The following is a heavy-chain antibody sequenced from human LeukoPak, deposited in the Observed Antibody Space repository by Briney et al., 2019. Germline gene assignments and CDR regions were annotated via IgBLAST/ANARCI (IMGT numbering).Heavy chain of an antibody. CDR1: GGSISSGDYY. CDR3: ARVEGSSDAFDI. Sequence: SETLSLTCTVSGGSISSGDYYWSWIRQPPGKGLEWIGYIYYSGSTYYNPSLKSRVTISVDTSKNQFSLKLSSVTAADTAVYYCARVEGSSDAFDIWGQGTMVTVSP. CDR2: IYYSGST. J-gene: IGHJ3*02. V-gene: IGHV4-30-4*01.